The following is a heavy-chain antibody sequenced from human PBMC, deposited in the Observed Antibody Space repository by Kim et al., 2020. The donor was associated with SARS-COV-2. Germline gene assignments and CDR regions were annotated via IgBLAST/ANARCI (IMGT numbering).Heavy chain of an antibody. CDR3: AREGDYGDYGESVWVGYDL. Sequence: SETLSLTCTVSGGSISSYYWSWIRQPPGKGLEWIGYIYYSGSTNYNPSLKSRVTISVDTSKNQFSLKLSSVTAADTAVYYCAREGDYGDYGESVWVGYDLWGRGTLVTVSS. CDR1: GGSISSYY. CDR2: IYYSGST. V-gene: IGHV4-59*13. J-gene: IGHJ2*01. D-gene: IGHD4-17*01.